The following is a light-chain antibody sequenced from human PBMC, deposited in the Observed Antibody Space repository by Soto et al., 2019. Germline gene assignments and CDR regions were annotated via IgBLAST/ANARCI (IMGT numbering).Light chain of an antibody. CDR2: DAS. CDR1: QSVSSY. V-gene: IGKV3-11*01. CDR3: QQRSNWPPLP. J-gene: IGKJ4*01. Sequence: EIVLTQSPATLSLSPGERATLSYRASQSVSSYLAWYQQKPGQAPRLLIYDASNRATGIPARFSGSGYGTDFPLTISSLEPEDFEVYYCQQRSNWPPLPFGGGTKVEIK.